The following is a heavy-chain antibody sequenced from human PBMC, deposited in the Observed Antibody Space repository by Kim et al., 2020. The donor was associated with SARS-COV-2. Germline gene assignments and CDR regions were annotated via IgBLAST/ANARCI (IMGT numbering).Heavy chain of an antibody. CDR3: ARVAILHPLLTPGWLDP. V-gene: IGHV1-18*04. J-gene: IGHJ5*02. Sequence: ASVKVSCKASGYTFTSFGISWVRQAPGQGLEWMGWINAYNGNTNYAESLQGRAALTTDTSTSTAYMEVRGLRSDDTAVYYCARVAILHPLLTPGWLDPWGQGTLVTVSS. CDR1: GYTFTSFG. CDR2: INAYNGNT. D-gene: IGHD2-2*01.